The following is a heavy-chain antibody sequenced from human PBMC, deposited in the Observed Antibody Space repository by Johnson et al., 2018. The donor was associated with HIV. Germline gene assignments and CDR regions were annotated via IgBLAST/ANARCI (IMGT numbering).Heavy chain of an antibody. D-gene: IGHD4-23*01. Sequence: QMLLVESGGGVVQPGRSLRLSCAAFGFTFSSYAMHWVRQAPGKGLEWVAVISYDGSNKYYADSVKGRFTISRDNSKNTLYLQMNSLRAEDTAVYYCAKGYGGNGGAFDIWGQGTMVTVSS. CDR3: AKGYGGNGGAFDI. CDR1: GFTFSSYA. V-gene: IGHV3-30-3*01. CDR2: ISYDGSNK. J-gene: IGHJ3*02.